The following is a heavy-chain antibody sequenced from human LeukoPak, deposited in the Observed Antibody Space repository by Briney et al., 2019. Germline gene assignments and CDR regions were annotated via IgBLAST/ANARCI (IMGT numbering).Heavy chain of an antibody. CDR3: ARGSPGLAYYYYYYGMDV. J-gene: IGHJ6*02. CDR2: ISAYNGNT. Sequence: ASVKVSCKASGYTFTSYGISWVRQAPGQGLEWMGWISAYNGNTNYAQKLQGRVTMTTDTSTSTAYMELRSLRSDDTAVYYCARGSPGLAYYYYYYGMDVWGQGTTATVSS. CDR1: GYTFTSYG. V-gene: IGHV1-18*01.